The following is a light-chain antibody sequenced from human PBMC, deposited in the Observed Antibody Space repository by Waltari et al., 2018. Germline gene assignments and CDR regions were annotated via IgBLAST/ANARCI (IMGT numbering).Light chain of an antibody. J-gene: IGKJ1*01. Sequence: EIVLTQSPATLSLSPGERATLSCRASQSVSSYLAWYQQKPGQAPRLLIYDASNRATGIPARFSGGGSGTYFTLTISSLEPEDFAVYYCQQRSDWLWTFGQGTEVEIK. CDR3: QQRSDWLWT. CDR2: DAS. V-gene: IGKV3-11*01. CDR1: QSVSSY.